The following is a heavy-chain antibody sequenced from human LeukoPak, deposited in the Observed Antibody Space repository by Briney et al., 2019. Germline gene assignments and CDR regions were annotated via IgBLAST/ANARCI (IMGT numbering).Heavy chain of an antibody. Sequence: SETLSLTCAVYGGSFSGYYWSWIRQPPGKGLEWIGEINHSGSTNYNPSLKSRVTISVDTSKNQFSLKLSSVTAADTAVYYCARVQVAGTDSYFDYWGQGTLVTVSS. V-gene: IGHV4-34*01. CDR1: GGSFSGYY. D-gene: IGHD6-19*01. J-gene: IGHJ4*02. CDR2: INHSGST. CDR3: ARVQVAGTDSYFDY.